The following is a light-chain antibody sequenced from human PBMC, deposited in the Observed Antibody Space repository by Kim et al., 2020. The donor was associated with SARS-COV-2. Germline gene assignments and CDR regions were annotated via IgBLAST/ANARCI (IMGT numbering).Light chain of an antibody. Sequence: SASVGDKITITCRASQSISSWLAWYQQKPGKAPELLIFKASSLESGVPSRFSGSGSGTEFTLTISSLQPDDFATYYCQQYNSWWTFGQGTKVDIK. J-gene: IGKJ1*01. CDR3: QQYNSWWT. CDR1: QSISSW. V-gene: IGKV1-5*03. CDR2: KAS.